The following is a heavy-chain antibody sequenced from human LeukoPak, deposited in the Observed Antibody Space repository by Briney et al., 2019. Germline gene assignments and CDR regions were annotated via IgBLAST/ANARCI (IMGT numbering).Heavy chain of an antibody. CDR3: ARLPRATDSFDI. D-gene: IGHD1-1*01. J-gene: IGHJ3*02. V-gene: IGHV4-39*01. CDR1: GGSISSSSYY. Sequence: SETLSLTCTVSGGSISSSSYYWGWIRQPPGKGLEWIGIIYYSGSTYYNPSLRSRVPISIDTSKNQFSLKLTSVTAADTAVCYCARLPRATDSFDIWGQGTMITVSS. CDR2: IYYSGST.